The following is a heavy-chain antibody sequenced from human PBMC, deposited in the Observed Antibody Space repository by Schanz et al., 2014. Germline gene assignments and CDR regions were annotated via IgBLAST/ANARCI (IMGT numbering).Heavy chain of an antibody. CDR2: IWSDGSTK. V-gene: IGHV3-33*01. Sequence: QVQLVESGGGVVQFGRSLRLSCVASGFTFSSYGMHWVRQAPGKGLEWVAVIWSDGSTKYYADSVKGRFTISRDNSKNTLYLQMNSLRADDTAVYFCARDRGYCSGGSCLTFDYWGQGTLVTVSS. CDR1: GFTFSSYG. J-gene: IGHJ4*02. CDR3: ARDRGYCSGGSCLTFDY. D-gene: IGHD2-15*01.